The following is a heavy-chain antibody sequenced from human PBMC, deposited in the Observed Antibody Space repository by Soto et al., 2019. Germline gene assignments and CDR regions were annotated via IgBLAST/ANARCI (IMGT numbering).Heavy chain of an antibody. CDR1: GFTFSSYG. D-gene: IGHD2-15*01. J-gene: IGHJ5*02. CDR2: IWYDGSNK. CDR3: ARDRVVAAASNWFDP. V-gene: IGHV3-33*01. Sequence: GGSLRLSCAASGFTFSSYGMHWVRQAPGKGLEWVAIIWYDGSNKYYADSVKGRFTISRDNSKNTLYLQMNSLRPEDMAVYYCARDRVVAAASNWFDPWGQGTLVTVSS.